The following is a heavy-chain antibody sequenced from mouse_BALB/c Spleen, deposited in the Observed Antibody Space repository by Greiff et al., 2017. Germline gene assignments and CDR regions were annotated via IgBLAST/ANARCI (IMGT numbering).Heavy chain of an antibody. V-gene: IGHV5-12-1*01. CDR3: ARQGWLLPYYAMDY. Sequence: EVQLVESGGDLVKPGGSLKLSCAASGFTFSSYDMSWVRQTPEKRLEWVAYISSGGGSTYYPDTVKGRFTISRDNAKNTLYLQMSSLKSEDTAMYYCARQGWLLPYYAMDYWGQGTSVTVSS. J-gene: IGHJ4*01. CDR1: GFTFSSYD. CDR2: ISSGGGST. D-gene: IGHD2-3*01.